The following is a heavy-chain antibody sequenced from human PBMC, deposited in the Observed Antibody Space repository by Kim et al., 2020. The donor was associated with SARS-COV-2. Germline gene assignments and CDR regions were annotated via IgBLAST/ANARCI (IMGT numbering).Heavy chain of an antibody. CDR2: IGTTIGST. Sequence: GGSLRLSCAASGFSFSTYNLNWVRQAPGKGLEWVSYIGTTIGSTYYADAVMGRFTISRDNAKKSLFLQMNSLRDDDTAVYYCARGYRGSGSWSPFDLWGQGTLVTVSS. V-gene: IGHV3-48*02. CDR3: ARGYRGSGSWSPFDL. CDR1: GFSFSTYN. D-gene: IGHD3-10*01. J-gene: IGHJ3*01.